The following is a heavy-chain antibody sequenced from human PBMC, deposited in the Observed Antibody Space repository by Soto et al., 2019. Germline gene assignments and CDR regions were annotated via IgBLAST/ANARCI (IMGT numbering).Heavy chain of an antibody. CDR1: GFTFSNAW. D-gene: IGHD3-9*01. CDR3: TTDRVGYFDWLPYERGFDY. Sequence: GGSLRLSCAASGFTFSNAWMSWVRQAPGKGLEWVGRIKSKTDGGTTDYAAPVKGRFTISRDDSKNTLYLQMNSLKTEDTAVYYCTTDRVGYFDWLPYERGFDYWGQGTLVTVSS. V-gene: IGHV3-15*01. CDR2: IKSKTDGGTT. J-gene: IGHJ4*02.